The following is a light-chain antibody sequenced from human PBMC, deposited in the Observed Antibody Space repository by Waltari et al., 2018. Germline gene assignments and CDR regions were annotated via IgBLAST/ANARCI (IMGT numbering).Light chain of an antibody. J-gene: IGLJ2*01. V-gene: IGLV1-44*01. CDR3: ASWDDSLFVV. CDR2: SNN. Sequence: QSVLTQPPSASGTPGQRVTISCSGSSSNIGSNTVNWYQQLPGTAPKLLIYSNNRRPSGVPDPFSGSKSGTSASLAISGLQAEDEADYYCASWDDSLFVVFGGGTKLTVL. CDR1: SSNIGSNT.